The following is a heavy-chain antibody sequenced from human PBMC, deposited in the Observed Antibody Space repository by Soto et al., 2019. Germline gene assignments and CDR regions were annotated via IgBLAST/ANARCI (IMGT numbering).Heavy chain of an antibody. D-gene: IGHD3-3*01. CDR3: AKDRAYYDFWSGYYTGMVTAIYGMDV. Sequence: PGGSLRLSRAASGFTFSSYGMHWVRQAPGKGLEWVAVISYDGSNKYYADSVKGRFTISRDNSKNTLYLQMNSLRAEDTAVYYCAKDRAYYDFWSGYYTGMVTAIYGMDVWGQGTTVTAP. V-gene: IGHV3-30*18. CDR2: ISYDGSNK. J-gene: IGHJ6*02. CDR1: GFTFSSYG.